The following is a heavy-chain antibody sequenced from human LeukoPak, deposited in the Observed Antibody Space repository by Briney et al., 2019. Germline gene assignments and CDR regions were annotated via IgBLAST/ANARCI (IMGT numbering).Heavy chain of an antibody. CDR1: GFTFSRFT. V-gene: IGHV3-7*01. CDR3: ARDLGYGDLMDY. Sequence: GGSLRLSCAASGFTFSRFTMSWVRRAPGKGLEWVANMKQDGSEKYYVDSVKGRFTISRDNAKNSLYLQMNSLRAEDTAVYYCARDLGYGDLMDYWGQGTLVTVSS. J-gene: IGHJ4*02. D-gene: IGHD4-17*01. CDR2: MKQDGSEK.